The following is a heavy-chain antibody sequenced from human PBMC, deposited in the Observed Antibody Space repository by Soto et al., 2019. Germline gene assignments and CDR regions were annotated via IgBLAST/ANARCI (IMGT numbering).Heavy chain of an antibody. Sequence: QVQLVQSGAEVKKPGSSVKVSCKASGGTFSSYTISWVRQSPGQGLEWMGRIIPILGIANYAQKFQGRVTITADKSTSTAYMELSSLRSEDTAVYYCARDYYDSSGYYYGVWGQGPLVTVSS. V-gene: IGHV1-69*08. CDR2: IIPILGIA. CDR3: ARDYYDSSGYYYGV. D-gene: IGHD3-22*01. J-gene: IGHJ4*02. CDR1: GGTFSSYT.